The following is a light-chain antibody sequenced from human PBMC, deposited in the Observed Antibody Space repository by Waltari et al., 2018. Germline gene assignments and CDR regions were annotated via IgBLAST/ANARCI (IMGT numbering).Light chain of an antibody. V-gene: IGLV3-25*03. J-gene: IGLJ2*01. CDR1: ALPKQY. Sequence: SYELTQPPSVSVSPGQTAKIPCSGDALPKQYTYWYQQKPGQAPLLVIYKDTERPSGFPEQFSGSSAGTIVDLIISGVQAEDVADYYCLSAYSGCSQGVFGGGTNLTVL. CDR2: KDT. CDR3: LSAYSGCSQGV.